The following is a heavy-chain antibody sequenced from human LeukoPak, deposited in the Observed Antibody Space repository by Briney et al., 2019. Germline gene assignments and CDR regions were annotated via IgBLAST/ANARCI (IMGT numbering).Heavy chain of an antibody. V-gene: IGHV4-39*01. CDR3: ARQGLRIAVADTFDY. Sequence: SSETLSLTCTVSGGSISSSSYYWGWIRQPPGKGLEWIGSIYYSGSTYYNPSLKSRVTISVDTSKNQFSLKLSSVTAADTAVYYCARQGLRIAVADTFDYWGQGTLATVSS. J-gene: IGHJ4*02. CDR1: GGSISSSSYY. D-gene: IGHD6-19*01. CDR2: IYYSGST.